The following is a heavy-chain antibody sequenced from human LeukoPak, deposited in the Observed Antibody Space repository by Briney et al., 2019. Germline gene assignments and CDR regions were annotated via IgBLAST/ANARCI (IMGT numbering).Heavy chain of an antibody. Sequence: PSETLSLTCSVSGDSITTYFWSWIRQPAGKGLEWIGHIYSTGSTDYNPSLKSRLTMSVDTSTNQFSLNLNSVTAADTAVYYCATSYSTSAPFDSWGQGTLVAVSS. CDR2: IYSTGST. J-gene: IGHJ4*02. CDR3: ATSYSTSAPFDS. CDR1: GDSITTYF. V-gene: IGHV4-4*07. D-gene: IGHD6-6*01.